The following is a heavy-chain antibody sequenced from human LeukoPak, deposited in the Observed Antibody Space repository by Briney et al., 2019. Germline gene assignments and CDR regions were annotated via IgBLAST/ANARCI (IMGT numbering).Heavy chain of an antibody. Sequence: GGSLRLSCAASGFTVSSNYMSWVRQAPGKGLEWVSGIYSGGSTYYADSVKGRFTISRDNSKNTLYLQMNSLRAEDTAVYYCAKGIAVADSYYFDYWGQGTLVTVSS. J-gene: IGHJ4*02. CDR1: GFTVSSNY. D-gene: IGHD6-19*01. CDR3: AKGIAVADSYYFDY. CDR2: IYSGGST. V-gene: IGHV3-53*01.